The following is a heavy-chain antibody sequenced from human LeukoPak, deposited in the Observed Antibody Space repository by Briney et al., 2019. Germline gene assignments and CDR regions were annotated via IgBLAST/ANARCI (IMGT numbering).Heavy chain of an antibody. Sequence: GGSLGLSCAASGFTFSNYAMHWVRQAPGKGLEWVAVISYHGMNKFYADSVKGRFTISRDSSKNALYLQMNSLRPEDTAVYFCARGADGGSGNLADYFDCWGQGSPVTVSS. V-gene: IGHV3-30*04. CDR1: GFTFSNYA. CDR3: ARGADGGSGNLADYFDC. CDR2: ISYHGMNK. D-gene: IGHD3-10*01. J-gene: IGHJ4*02.